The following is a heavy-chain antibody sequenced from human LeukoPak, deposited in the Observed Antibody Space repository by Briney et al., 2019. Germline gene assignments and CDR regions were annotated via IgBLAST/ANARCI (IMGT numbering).Heavy chain of an antibody. Sequence: ASVKVSCKASGYTFTGYYMHWVRQAPGQGLEWMGWISAYNGNTNYAQKLQGRVTMTTDTSTSTAYMELRSLRSDDTAVYYCARDMGMTTPNWFDPWGQGTLVTVSS. CDR1: GYTFTGYY. D-gene: IGHD2-15*01. CDR2: ISAYNGNT. V-gene: IGHV1-18*04. CDR3: ARDMGMTTPNWFDP. J-gene: IGHJ5*02.